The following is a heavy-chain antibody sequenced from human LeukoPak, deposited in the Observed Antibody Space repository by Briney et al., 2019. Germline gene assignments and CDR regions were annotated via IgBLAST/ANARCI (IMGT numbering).Heavy chain of an antibody. V-gene: IGHV3-48*01. D-gene: IGHD3/OR15-3a*01. J-gene: IGHJ6*03. CDR1: GFTFSSYS. Sequence: GGSLRLSCAASGFTFSSYSMNWVRQAPGKGLEWVSYISSSSSTIYYADSVKGRFTISRDNAKNSLYLQMNSLRAEDTAVYYCARVLFGLEESPTTNYYYYYMDVWGKGTTVTVSS. CDR3: ARVLFGLEESPTTNYYYYYMDV. CDR2: ISSSSSTI.